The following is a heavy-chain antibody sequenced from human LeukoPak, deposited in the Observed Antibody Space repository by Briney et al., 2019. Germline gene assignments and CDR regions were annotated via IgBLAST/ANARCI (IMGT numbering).Heavy chain of an antibody. CDR3: ARLGYSSGWSSYYYYYGMDV. J-gene: IGHJ6*02. D-gene: IGHD6-19*01. V-gene: IGHV4-39*01. Sequence: SETLSLTCTVSGGSIRSSYYYWGWIRQPPGKGLEWIGSIYDSGSTYYNPSLKSRVTISVDTSKNQFSLQLNSVTPEDTAVYYCARLGYSSGWSSYYYYYGMDVWGQGTTVTVSS. CDR1: GGSIRSSYYY. CDR2: IYDSGST.